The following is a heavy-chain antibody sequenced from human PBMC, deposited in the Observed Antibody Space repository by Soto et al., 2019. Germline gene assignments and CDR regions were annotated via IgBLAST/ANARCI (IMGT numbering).Heavy chain of an antibody. J-gene: IGHJ5*02. CDR1: GYTFTSYG. D-gene: IGHD6-19*01. CDR3: AIVRSSCWSSWFVP. CDR2: ISAYNGNT. V-gene: IGHV1-18*01. Sequence: WASVKVSCKASGYTFTSYGISWVRQAPGQGLEWMGWISAYNGNTNYAQKLQGRVTMTTDTSTSTAYMELRSLRSDDTAVYYCAIVRSSCWSSWFVPWVQGTLFTVSS.